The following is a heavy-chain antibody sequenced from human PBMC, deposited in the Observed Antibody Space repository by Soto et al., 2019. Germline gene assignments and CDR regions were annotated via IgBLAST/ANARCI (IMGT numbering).Heavy chain of an antibody. CDR2: ISGSCDST. Sequence: EVQLLESGGGLVQPGGSLRLSCAASGFTFSSYAMSWVRQAPGKGLEWVSGISGSCDSTYYADSVKGQFTISRDNSKNTLYRQMNSLRAEHKAVYYCAKGVAGIAVAGTGYFQHWGQGTLVTVSS. J-gene: IGHJ1*01. CDR3: AKGVAGIAVAGTGYFQH. D-gene: IGHD6-19*01. CDR1: GFTFSSYA. V-gene: IGHV3-23*01.